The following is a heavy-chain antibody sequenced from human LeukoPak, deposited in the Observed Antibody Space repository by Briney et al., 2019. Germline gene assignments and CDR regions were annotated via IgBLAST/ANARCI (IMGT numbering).Heavy chain of an antibody. D-gene: IGHD2-15*01. CDR3: TRAGIPGYCSTATCSNWFDP. CDR1: GGTFSSYS. Sequence: SVKVSCKDSGGTFSSYSINWVRQAPRQGLEWMGGIIPLFNTPNYAQKFQGRVSITADKSTNTTYMELSSLTSEDTAVYYCTRAGIPGYCSTATCSNWFDPWGQGTLVTVSS. V-gene: IGHV1-69*06. J-gene: IGHJ5*02. CDR2: IIPLFNTP.